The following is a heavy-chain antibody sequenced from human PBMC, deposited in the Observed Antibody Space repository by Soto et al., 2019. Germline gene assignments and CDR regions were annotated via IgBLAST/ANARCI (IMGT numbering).Heavy chain of an antibody. J-gene: IGHJ4*02. CDR3: ARGFDCGGDCYYFDY. D-gene: IGHD2-21*02. Sequence: QVQLVQSGAEVKKPGSSVKVSCKASGGTFSSYAISWVRQAPGQGLEGMGGIIPIFGTANYAQKFQGRVTITADESTSTAYMELSSLRSEDTAVSYCARGFDCGGDCYYFDYWGQGTLVTVSS. CDR1: GGTFSSYA. CDR2: IIPIFGTA. V-gene: IGHV1-69*01.